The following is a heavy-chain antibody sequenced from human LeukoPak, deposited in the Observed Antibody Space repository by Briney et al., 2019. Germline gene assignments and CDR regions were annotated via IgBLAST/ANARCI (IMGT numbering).Heavy chain of an antibody. CDR2: INHSGST. D-gene: IGHD6-13*01. CDR3: ARQVGAAAFDY. CDR1: GGSINSYY. Sequence: SETLSLTCTVSGGSINSYYWTWIRQPPGKGLEWIGEINHSGSTNYNPSLKSRVTISVDTSKNQFSLKLSSVTAADTAVYYCARQVGAAAFDYWGQGTLVTVSS. V-gene: IGHV4-34*01. J-gene: IGHJ4*02.